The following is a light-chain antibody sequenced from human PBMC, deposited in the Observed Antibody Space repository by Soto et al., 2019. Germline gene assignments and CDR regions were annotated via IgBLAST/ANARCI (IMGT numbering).Light chain of an antibody. Sequence: EIVLTQSPCTLSLSPGERATLSCRASQSVSSSDLAWYQQKPGQAPRLLISGASSRATGIPDRFSGSGSGTDFTLTISRLEPEDFAVYYCQQYGSSPQTFGQGTKVDIK. V-gene: IGKV3-20*01. CDR3: QQYGSSPQT. J-gene: IGKJ1*01. CDR1: QSVSSSD. CDR2: GAS.